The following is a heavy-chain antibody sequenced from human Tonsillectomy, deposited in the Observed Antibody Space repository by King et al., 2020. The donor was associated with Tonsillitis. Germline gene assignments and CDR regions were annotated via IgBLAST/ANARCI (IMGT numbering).Heavy chain of an antibody. J-gene: IGHJ4*02. V-gene: IGHV3-7*01. CDR1: GFTFNSYW. D-gene: IGHD2/OR15-2a*01. CDR3: VRGTTIPGTDY. Sequence: VQLVESGGGLVQPGGSLRLSCAASGFTFNSYWMNWFRQAPGKGLEWVANIKEDGSETYYVGSVRGRFTISRDNANNSLSLQMNSLRAEDTADYYCVRGTTIPGTDYWGQGTLVIVSS. CDR2: IKEDGSET.